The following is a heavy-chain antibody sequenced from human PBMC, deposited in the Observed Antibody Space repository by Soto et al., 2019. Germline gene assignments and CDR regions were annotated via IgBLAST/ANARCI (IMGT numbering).Heavy chain of an antibody. J-gene: IGHJ6*02. D-gene: IGHD4-4*01. CDR3: ARVNYAYYYGLEV. Sequence: RLSLTCTLAGGSDSSGEYYWRLIRQPPGKGLEWIGYIYYSGSTYYNPSLKSRVTISVDTSKNQFSLKLRSVTAEDTAVYYCARVNYAYYYGLEVFGQRNTVAV. CDR2: IYYSGST. V-gene: IGHV4-30-4*01. CDR1: GGSDSSGEYY.